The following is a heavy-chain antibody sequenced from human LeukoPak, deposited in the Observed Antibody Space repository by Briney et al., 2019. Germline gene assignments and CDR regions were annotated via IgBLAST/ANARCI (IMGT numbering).Heavy chain of an antibody. CDR3: ARSASGWQYYYYYMDV. CDR2: INTNTGNP. V-gene: IGHV7-4-1*02. J-gene: IGHJ6*03. Sequence: ASVKVSCKASGYTFTSYAMNWVRQAPGQGLEWMGWINTNTGNPTYAQGFTGRFVFSLDTSVSTAYLQISSLKAEDTAVYYCARSASGWQYYYYYMDVWGKGTTVTVSS. D-gene: IGHD6-19*01. CDR1: GYTFTSYA.